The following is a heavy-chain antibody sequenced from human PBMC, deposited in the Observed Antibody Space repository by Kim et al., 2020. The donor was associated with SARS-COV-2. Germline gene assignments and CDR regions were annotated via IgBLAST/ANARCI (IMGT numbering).Heavy chain of an antibody. V-gene: IGHV3-33*01. CDR1: GFTFSSYG. J-gene: IGHJ6*02. CDR2: IWYDGSNK. Sequence: GGSLRLSCAASGFTFSSYGMHWVRQAPGKGLEWVAVIWYDGSNKYYADSVKGRFTISRDNSKNTLYLQMNSLRAEDTAVYYCARDANLDTAMVSIDYYGMDVWGQGTTITVSS. CDR3: ARDANLDTAMVSIDYYGMDV. D-gene: IGHD5-18*01.